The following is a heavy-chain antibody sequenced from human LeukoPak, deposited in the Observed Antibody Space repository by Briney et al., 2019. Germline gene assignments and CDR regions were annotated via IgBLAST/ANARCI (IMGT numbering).Heavy chain of an antibody. Sequence: SETLSLTCTVAGGSISSYYWSWIRQPPGKGLEWIGYIYYSGSTNYNPSLKSRVTISVNTSKNQFSLKLSSVTAADTAVYYCARQDSSGYFNWFDPWGQGTLVTVSS. V-gene: IGHV4-59*01. CDR3: ARQDSSGYFNWFDP. CDR2: IYYSGST. D-gene: IGHD3-22*01. CDR1: GGSISSYY. J-gene: IGHJ5*02.